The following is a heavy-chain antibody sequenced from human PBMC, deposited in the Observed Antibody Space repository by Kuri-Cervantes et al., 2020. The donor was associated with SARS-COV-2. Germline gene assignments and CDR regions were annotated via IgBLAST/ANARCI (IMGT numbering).Heavy chain of an antibody. CDR2: VKSKSHGGTT. D-gene: IGHD3-3*01. CDR3: TTDLDFWSGYFYWDY. Sequence: GGSLRLSCAASGFTFTNAWMNWVRQAPGKGLEWVGRVKSKSHGGTTDYAAPVRGRFTISRDDSKNTLYLQMNSLKTDDTAIYYCTTDLDFWSGYFYWDYWGQGTLVTVSS. CDR1: GFTFTNAW. V-gene: IGHV3-15*01. J-gene: IGHJ4*02.